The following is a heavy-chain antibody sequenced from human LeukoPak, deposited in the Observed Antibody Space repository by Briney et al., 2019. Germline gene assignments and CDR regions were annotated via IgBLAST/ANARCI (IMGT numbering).Heavy chain of an antibody. CDR2: IWYDGSNK. V-gene: IGHV3-33*01. CDR3: ARLVPAASYYFDY. CDR1: GFTFSSYG. D-gene: IGHD2-2*01. Sequence: PGGSPRLSCAAYGFTFSSYGMHWVRQAPGKGLEWVAVIWYDGSNKYYADSVKGRFTISRDNAKNSLYLQMNSLRAEDTAVYYCARLVPAASYYFDYWGQGTLVTVSS. J-gene: IGHJ4*02.